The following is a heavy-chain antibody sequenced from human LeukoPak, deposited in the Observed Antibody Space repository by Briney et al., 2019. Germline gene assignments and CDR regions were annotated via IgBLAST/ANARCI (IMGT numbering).Heavy chain of an antibody. J-gene: IGHJ4*02. CDR1: GFTFSSYA. D-gene: IGHD3-22*01. CDR2: ISYDGSNK. Sequence: GGSLRLSCAASGFTFSSYAMHWVRQAPGKGLEWVAVISYDGSNKYYADSVKGRFTISRDNSKNTLYPQMNSLRAEDTAVYYCASGHDSSGWYFDYWGQGTLVTVSS. CDR3: ASGHDSSGWYFDY. V-gene: IGHV3-30*01.